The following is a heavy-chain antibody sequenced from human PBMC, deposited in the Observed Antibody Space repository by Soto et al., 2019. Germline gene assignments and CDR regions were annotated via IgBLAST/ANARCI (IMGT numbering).Heavy chain of an antibody. V-gene: IGHV3-30-3*01. CDR2: ISYDGSNK. Sequence: PGGSLRLSCAASGFTFSSYAMHWVRQAPGKGLEWVAVISYDGSNKYYADSVKGRFTISRDNSKNTLYLQMNSLRAEDTAVYYCARPYYYDSSDLFDYWGQGTLVTVSS. CDR3: ARPYYYDSSDLFDY. CDR1: GFTFSSYA. D-gene: IGHD3-22*01. J-gene: IGHJ4*02.